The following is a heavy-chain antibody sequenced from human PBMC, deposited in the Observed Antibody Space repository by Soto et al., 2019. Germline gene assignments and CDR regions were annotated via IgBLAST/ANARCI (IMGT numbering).Heavy chain of an antibody. CDR2: IVVGSGNT. CDR1: GFTFTSFA. V-gene: IGHV1-58*01. CDR3: AAARYDFWRYYYYGMDV. J-gene: IGHJ6*02. D-gene: IGHD3-3*01. Sequence: QMQLVQSGPEVKKPGTSVKVSCKASGFTFTSFAVQWVRQARGQRLEWIGWIVVGSGNTNYAQKFQERVTITRDMSTSTAYMELSSLRSEDTAVYYCAAARYDFWRYYYYGMDVWGQGTTVTVSS.